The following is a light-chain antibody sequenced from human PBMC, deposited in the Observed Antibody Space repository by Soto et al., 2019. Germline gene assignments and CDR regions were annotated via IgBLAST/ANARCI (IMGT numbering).Light chain of an antibody. V-gene: IGLV2-14*03. J-gene: IGLJ1*01. Sequence: QSALTQPASVSGSPGQSITISCTGTSSDVGAYTFVSWYQQHPDKVPKLMIFDVSRRPSGVSDRFSGSKSGNTASLTISGLQPEDEADYYCSSYTSRSTHVFGRGTKLTVL. CDR1: SSDVGAYTF. CDR2: DVS. CDR3: SSYTSRSTHV.